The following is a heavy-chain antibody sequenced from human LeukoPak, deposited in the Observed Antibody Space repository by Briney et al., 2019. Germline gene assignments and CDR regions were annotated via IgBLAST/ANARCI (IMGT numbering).Heavy chain of an antibody. CDR3: AREGYYYDSSGYYRSDWYFDL. CDR2: ISAYNGNK. D-gene: IGHD3-22*01. CDR1: GYTFTSYG. Sequence: ASVKVSCKASGYTFTSYGISWVRQAPGQGLEWMGWISAYNGNKNYAQKLQGRVTMTTDTSTSTAYMELRSLRSDDTAVYYCAREGYYYDSSGYYRSDWYFDLWGRGTLVTVS. J-gene: IGHJ2*01. V-gene: IGHV1-18*01.